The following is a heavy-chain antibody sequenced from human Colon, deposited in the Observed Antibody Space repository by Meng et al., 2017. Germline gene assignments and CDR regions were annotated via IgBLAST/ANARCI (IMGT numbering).Heavy chain of an antibody. D-gene: IGHD4-23*01. CDR1: GASVGVNSY. CDR3: ARHGGYYQDF. J-gene: IGHJ4*02. Sequence: VQFTASGPCLVKPSGTLSLACAVSGASVGVNSYWSGVRPPPGRGLELIGQIDHRGSAYYRPSLTSRVTMSLDKSRNQFSLRLTSVTAADTAVYYCARHGGYYQDFWGQGTLVTVSS. CDR2: IDHRGSA. V-gene: IGHV4-4*02.